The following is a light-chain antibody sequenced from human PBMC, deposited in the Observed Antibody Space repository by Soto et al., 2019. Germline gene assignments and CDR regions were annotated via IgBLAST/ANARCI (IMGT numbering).Light chain of an antibody. CDR3: QQSYSTSCT. CDR1: QGISTY. J-gene: IGKJ1*01. Sequence: DIQMTQSPSSLSASVGDRVTITCRASQGISTYLNWYQQKPGKAPKLLIYAASSLQSGVPSRFSDSGSETDFTLTISSLQPEDFATYSCQQSYSTSCTFGQGTKVDIK. CDR2: AAS. V-gene: IGKV1-39*01.